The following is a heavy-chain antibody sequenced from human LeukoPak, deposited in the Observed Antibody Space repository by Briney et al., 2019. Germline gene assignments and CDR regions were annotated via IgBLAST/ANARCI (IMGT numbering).Heavy chain of an antibody. D-gene: IGHD2-15*01. Sequence: ASVKVSCKASGYRFTTHGISWVQQAPGDGREWLGWISGHSGKTNSAQNLQGRVTMTTDTSTSTAYMELRNLRSDDTAVYYCVRERLGNCSGGNCHGADYWGQGALVTVSS. CDR1: GYRFTTHG. V-gene: IGHV1-18*01. J-gene: IGHJ4*02. CDR3: VRERLGNCSGGNCHGADY. CDR2: ISGHSGKT.